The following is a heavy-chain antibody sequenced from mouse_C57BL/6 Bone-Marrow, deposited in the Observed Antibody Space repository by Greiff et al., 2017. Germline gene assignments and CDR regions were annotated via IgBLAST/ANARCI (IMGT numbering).Heavy chain of an antibody. CDR1: GFTFSSYA. Sequence: EVKVVESGEGLVKPGGSLKLSCAASGFTFSSYAMSWVRQTPEKRLEWVAYISSGGDYIYYADTVKGRFTISRDNALNTLYLQMSSLKSEDTAMYYCTRRGQLRLYYYAMDYWGQVTSVTVSS. CDR2: ISSGGDYI. V-gene: IGHV5-9-1*02. J-gene: IGHJ4*01. D-gene: IGHD3-2*02. CDR3: TRRGQLRLYYYAMDY.